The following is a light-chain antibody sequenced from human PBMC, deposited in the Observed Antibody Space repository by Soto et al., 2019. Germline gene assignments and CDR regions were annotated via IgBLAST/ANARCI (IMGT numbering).Light chain of an antibody. V-gene: IGKV1-5*03. CDR1: QSIRSW. CDR2: KAS. CDR3: QQYNDNWT. Sequence: DIQMTQSPSTLSASVGDRVTITCRASQSIRSWLAWYQQKPGKAPKLLIYKASTLQSGVPSRFSGSGSGTEFTLAISSLQSDDSATYYCQQYNDNWTFGQGTKVEIK. J-gene: IGKJ1*01.